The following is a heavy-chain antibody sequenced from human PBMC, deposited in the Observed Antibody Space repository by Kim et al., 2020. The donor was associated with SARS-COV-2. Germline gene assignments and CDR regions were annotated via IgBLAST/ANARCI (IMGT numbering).Heavy chain of an antibody. J-gene: IGHJ4*02. D-gene: IGHD2-15*01. CDR2: IYDDGTT. CDR1: GFTVSNSY. CDR3: ARGARLSSIVYF. V-gene: IGHV3-53*01. Sequence: GGSLRLSCAASGFTVSNSYMTWIRQAPGKGLECVSVIYDDGTTYYADSVKGRFTISRDSPKNTLYLQMNSLSVEDTAMYYCARGARLSSIVYFWGQGTLV.